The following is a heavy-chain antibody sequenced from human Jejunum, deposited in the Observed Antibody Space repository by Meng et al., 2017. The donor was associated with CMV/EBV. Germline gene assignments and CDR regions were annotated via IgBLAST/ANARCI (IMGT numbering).Heavy chain of an antibody. Sequence: QLQRVESGGGLVKPGGSLRLSWSASGFTFDDYYMNWIRQAPGKGLEWVSSVSSVSSYTNYADSVKGRFTISRDNAKNSLYLQMNSLRAEDTAVYYCARDRYCTNGVCYTHFDSWGQGTLVTVSS. CDR2: VSSVSSYT. V-gene: IGHV3-11*06. D-gene: IGHD2-8*01. CDR1: GFTFDDYY. J-gene: IGHJ4*02. CDR3: ARDRYCTNGVCYTHFDS.